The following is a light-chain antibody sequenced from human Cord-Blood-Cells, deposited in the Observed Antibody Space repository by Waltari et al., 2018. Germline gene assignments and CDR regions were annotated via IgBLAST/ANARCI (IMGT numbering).Light chain of an antibody. Sequence: QSALTRPASVSGSPGQSITIPCTGPSSDVGGYNYVSWYQQHPGKAPKLMIYDVSNRPSGVSNRFSGSKSGNTASLTISGLQAEDEADYYCSSYTSSSTYVVFGGGTKLTVL. CDR3: SSYTSSSTYVV. CDR1: SSDVGGYNY. V-gene: IGLV2-14*01. CDR2: DVS. J-gene: IGLJ2*01.